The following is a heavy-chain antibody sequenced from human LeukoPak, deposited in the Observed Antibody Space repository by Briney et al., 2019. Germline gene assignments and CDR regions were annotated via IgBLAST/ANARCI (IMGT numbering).Heavy chain of an antibody. D-gene: IGHD6-19*01. J-gene: IGHJ6*02. CDR1: GGSISDSSRY. Sequence: PSGTLSLTCTVSGGSISDSSRYWAWIRQPPGKGLEWIGNIYYSGNTYYNPSLKSRVTISVDTSKNQFSLKLSSVTAADTAVYYCARSSSGYLYYYYYGMDVWGQGTTVTVSS. V-gene: IGHV4-39*07. CDR3: ARSSSGYLYYYYYGMDV. CDR2: IYYSGNT.